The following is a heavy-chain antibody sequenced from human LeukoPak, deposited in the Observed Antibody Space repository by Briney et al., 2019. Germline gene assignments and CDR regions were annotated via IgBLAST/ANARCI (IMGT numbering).Heavy chain of an antibody. V-gene: IGHV1-69*01. CDR2: IIPIFGTA. D-gene: IGHD1-26*01. CDR1: GGTFSSYA. CDR3: ARGGIVGASKPSNYYYYGMDV. Sequence: GSSVKVSCKASGGTFSSYATSWVRHAPGQGLEWMGGIIPIFGTANYAQKFQGRVTITADESTSTAYMELSSLRSEDTAVYYCARGGIVGASKPSNYYYYGMDVWGQGTTVTVSS. J-gene: IGHJ6*02.